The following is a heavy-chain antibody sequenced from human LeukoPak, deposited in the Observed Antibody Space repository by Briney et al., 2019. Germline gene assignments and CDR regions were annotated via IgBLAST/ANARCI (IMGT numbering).Heavy chain of an antibody. J-gene: IGHJ4*02. CDR3: AHLVVTIDWRSYFDY. Sequence: ESGPTLVNPTQTLTLTCTFSDFSLRTPGMGVGWIRQPPGKALEWLAFIYYNDDKRYSPSLRSRLTITRDTSKNQVVLAMTNMDPVDTATYYCAHLVVTIDWRSYFDYWGQGALVTVSS. CDR2: IYYNDDK. D-gene: IGHD3-9*01. V-gene: IGHV2-5*01. CDR1: DFSLRTPGMG.